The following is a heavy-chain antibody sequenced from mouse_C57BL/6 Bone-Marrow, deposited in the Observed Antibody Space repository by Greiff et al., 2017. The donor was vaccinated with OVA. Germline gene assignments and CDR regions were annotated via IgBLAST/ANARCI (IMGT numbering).Heavy chain of an antibody. J-gene: IGHJ4*01. CDR3: TTDWDPYAMDY. CDR1: GFNIKDDY. V-gene: IGHV14-4*01. CDR2: IDPENGDT. D-gene: IGHD4-1*01. Sequence: VQLQQSGAELVRPGASVKLSCTASGFNIKDDYMHWVKQRPEQGLEWIGWIDPENGDTEYASKFQGKATITADTSSNPAYLQLSSLTSEDTAVYYCTTDWDPYAMDYWGQGTSVTVSS.